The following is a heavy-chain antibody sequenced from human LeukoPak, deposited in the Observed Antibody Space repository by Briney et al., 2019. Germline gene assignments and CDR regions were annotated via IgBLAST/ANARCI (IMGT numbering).Heavy chain of an antibody. CDR3: ARGESTSCCFDY. V-gene: IGHV1-69*05. D-gene: IGHD2-2*01. CDR1: GGTFSSYA. Sequence: ASVKISCKASGGTFSSYAISWGRQAPGQGLEWMGGIIPIFGTANYAQKFQGRVTITTDESTSTAYMELSSLRSEDTAVYYCARGESTSCCFDYWGQGTLVTVSS. CDR2: IIPIFGTA. J-gene: IGHJ4*02.